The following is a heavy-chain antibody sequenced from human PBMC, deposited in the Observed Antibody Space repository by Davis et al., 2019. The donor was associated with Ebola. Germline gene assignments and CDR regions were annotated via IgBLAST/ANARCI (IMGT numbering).Heavy chain of an antibody. CDR2: ISYSGST. CDR1: GGSLSSGGFY. J-gene: IGHJ4*02. Sequence: SETLSLTCNVSGGSLSSGGFYWSWIRQLPGKGLEWIGDISYSGSTYYNPSLKSRVTISVDTSKNQFSLKVNSVTAADTAVYYCARSTTVTTAAFEEWGQGTLVTVSS. CDR3: ARSTTVTTAAFEE. D-gene: IGHD4-17*01. V-gene: IGHV4-31*03.